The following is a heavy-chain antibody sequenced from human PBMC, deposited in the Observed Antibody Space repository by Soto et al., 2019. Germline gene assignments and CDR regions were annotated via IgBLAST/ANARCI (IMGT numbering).Heavy chain of an antibody. CDR3: AKQRKYRAYYYPMDV. CDR1: GFTFSSYG. Sequence: LRLSCVASGFTFSSYGMSWVRQAPGKGLEWVAGISGISGRTDYADSVKGRFTISRDNSNNILYLQLNSLRAEDTAIYYCAKQRKYRAYYYPMDVWGQGATVTVSS. CDR2: ISGISGRT. J-gene: IGHJ6*02. D-gene: IGHD5-18*01. V-gene: IGHV3-23*01.